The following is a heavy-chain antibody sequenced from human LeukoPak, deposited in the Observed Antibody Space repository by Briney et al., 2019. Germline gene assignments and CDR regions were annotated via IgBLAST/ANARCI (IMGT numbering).Heavy chain of an antibody. CDR2: ISSSSSYI. J-gene: IGHJ1*01. V-gene: IGHV3-21*01. CDR1: GFTFSSYS. D-gene: IGHD3-22*01. Sequence: GGSLRLSCAASGFTFSSYSMNWVRQAPGKGLEWVSSISSSSSYIYYADSVKGRFTISRDNAKNSLYLQMNSLRAEDTAVYYCARGYYDSSGYSPQQYFQHWGQGTLVTVSS. CDR3: ARGYYDSSGYSPQQYFQH.